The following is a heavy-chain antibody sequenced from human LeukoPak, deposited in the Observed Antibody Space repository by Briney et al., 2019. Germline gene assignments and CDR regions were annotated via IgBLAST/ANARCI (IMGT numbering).Heavy chain of an antibody. J-gene: IGHJ3*02. V-gene: IGHV3-23*01. CDR3: TKGTWLYAFDI. CDR2: ISGSGGST. CDR1: GFTFANHA. D-gene: IGHD6-19*01. Sequence: PGVSLRLSCAASGFTFANHAMSWVRQAPGKGLEWVSAISGSGGSTYYADSVKGRFTISRDNSKNTLSLQMNSLRAEDTAVYYCTKGTWLYAFDIWGQGTMVTVS.